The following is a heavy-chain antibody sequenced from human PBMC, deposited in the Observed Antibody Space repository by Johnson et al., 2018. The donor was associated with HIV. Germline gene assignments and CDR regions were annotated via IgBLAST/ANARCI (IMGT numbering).Heavy chain of an antibody. CDR3: ARSVPNDAFDI. J-gene: IGHJ3*02. V-gene: IGHV3-30-3*01. CDR2: ISHEGIHK. Sequence: QVQLVESGGGVVQPGRSLRLSCAASGFTFSSYAMHWVRQAPGKELEWVAVISHEGIHKFYADSVKGLFTISRDNSKNNLFLQMNSLKTEDTAVYYCARSVPNDAFDIWGQGTMVTVSS. CDR1: GFTFSSYA.